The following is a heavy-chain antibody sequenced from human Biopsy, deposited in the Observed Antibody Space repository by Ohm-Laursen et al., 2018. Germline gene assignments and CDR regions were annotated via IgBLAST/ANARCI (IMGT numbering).Heavy chain of an antibody. J-gene: IGHJ4*01. Sequence: TQTLTLTSRFSGFSLSSTGMRISWVRQPPGKALECLGRIDWDDDKFYSPSLETRLSLSKDTNTNQVVLTLTDVDPEDTATFYCARTSARNVGGLEFWGQGILVTGSS. V-gene: IGHV2-70*04. CDR1: GFSLSSTGMR. CDR2: IDWDDDK. D-gene: IGHD1-1*01. CDR3: ARTSARNVGGLEF.